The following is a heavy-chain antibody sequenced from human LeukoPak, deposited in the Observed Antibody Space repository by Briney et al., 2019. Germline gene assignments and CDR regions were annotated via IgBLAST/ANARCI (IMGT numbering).Heavy chain of an antibody. J-gene: IGHJ3*02. V-gene: IGHV4-59*08. CDR1: GGSISSYY. CDR2: IYYSGST. Sequence: PSETLSLTCTVSGGSISSYYWSWIRQPPGKGLEWIGYIYYSGSTNYNPSLKSRATISVDTSKNQFSLKLSSVTAADTAAYYCARLYGDHGAFDIWGQGTMVTVSS. CDR3: ARLYGDHGAFDI. D-gene: IGHD4-17*01.